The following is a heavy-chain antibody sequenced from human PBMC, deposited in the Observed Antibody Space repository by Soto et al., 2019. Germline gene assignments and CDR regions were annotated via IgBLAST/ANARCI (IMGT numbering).Heavy chain of an antibody. CDR3: ARKGGYSND. J-gene: IGHJ4*02. V-gene: IGHV4-31*03. CDR2: IYYSGST. Sequence: SETLSLTCTVSGGSIISGGYYWSLIRQHPGKGLEWIGYIYYSGSTYYNPSLRSRVTISVDTSKNQFSLKLSSVTAADTAVYYCARKGGYSNDWGQGTLVTLSS. D-gene: IGHD4-4*01. CDR1: GGSIISGGYY.